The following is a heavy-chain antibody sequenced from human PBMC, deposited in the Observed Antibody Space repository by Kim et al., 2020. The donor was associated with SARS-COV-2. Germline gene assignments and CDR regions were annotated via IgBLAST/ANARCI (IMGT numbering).Heavy chain of an antibody. V-gene: IGHV4-34*01. D-gene: IGHD2-15*01. CDR1: GGSFSGYY. CDR2: INHSGST. J-gene: IGHJ6*02. CDR3: AREWVVVGPHSVASYYGMDV. Sequence: SETLSLTCAVYGGSFSGYYWSWIRQPPGKGLEWIGEINHSGSTNYNPSLKSRVTISVDTSKNKFSLKLSSVTAADTAVYYCAREWVVVGPHSVASYYGMDVWGQGTTVTVSS.